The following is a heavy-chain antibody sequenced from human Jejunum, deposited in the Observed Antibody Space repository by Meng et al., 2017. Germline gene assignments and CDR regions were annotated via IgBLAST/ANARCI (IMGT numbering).Heavy chain of an antibody. CDR1: GGFISRYL. CDR2: IYTSGCT. V-gene: IGHV4-4*07. J-gene: IGHJ4*02. Sequence: RVSGPGLVNPSGHLSLTCLFSGGFISRYLWRWFRQPPGKGLEWIGRIYTSGCTHYNPSLKSRVTMSVDTSKNQFSLKLSYVTAADTAVYYCARGYYGSGRYFDYWGQGTLVTVSS. D-gene: IGHD3-10*01. CDR3: ARGYYGSGRYFDY.